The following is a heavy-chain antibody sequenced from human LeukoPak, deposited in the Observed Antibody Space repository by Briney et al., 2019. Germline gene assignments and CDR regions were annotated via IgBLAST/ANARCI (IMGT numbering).Heavy chain of an antibody. J-gene: IGHJ6*02. Sequence: SETLSLTCIVSGDSISSDGYYWSWIRQHPGKGLEWIGYIYYSGSTYYNPSLKSRVTISVDTSKDQFSLKLSSVTAADTAVYYCAREERYYYGMDVWGQGTTVTVSS. CDR2: IYYSGST. D-gene: IGHD1-1*01. CDR1: GDSISSDGYY. CDR3: AREERYYYGMDV. V-gene: IGHV4-31*03.